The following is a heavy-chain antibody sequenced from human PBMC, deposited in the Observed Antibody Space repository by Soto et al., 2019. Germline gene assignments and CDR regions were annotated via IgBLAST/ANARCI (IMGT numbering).Heavy chain of an antibody. V-gene: IGHV3-23*01. Sequence: EVQLLESGGDLVPPGGSLRLSCAASGFTFGNYVMNWVRQAPGKGLEWVASISGKADTLYYAPSVKGRFTISRDNSKNKLYLQMNNLRVEDTALYYCAKDRQGFTSGWPNWFDPWGQGTRVIVSS. CDR3: AKDRQGFTSGWPNWFDP. CDR2: ISGKADTL. J-gene: IGHJ5*02. D-gene: IGHD6-19*01. CDR1: GFTFGNYV.